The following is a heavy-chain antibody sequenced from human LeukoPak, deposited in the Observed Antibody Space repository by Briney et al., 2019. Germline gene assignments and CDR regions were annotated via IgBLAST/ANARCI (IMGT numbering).Heavy chain of an antibody. J-gene: IGHJ5*02. CDR3: ARDNALASGKYWFDP. V-gene: IGHV1-46*01. CDR1: GYTFTSYH. D-gene: IGHD3-10*01. Sequence: ASVKVSCKASGYTFTSYHMHWVRQAPGQGLEWMGIINPSGGTTNYAQKFRGRVTMTRDMSTSTVYMELSSLRSDDTAVYYCARDNALASGKYWFDPWGQGTLVTVSS. CDR2: INPSGGTT.